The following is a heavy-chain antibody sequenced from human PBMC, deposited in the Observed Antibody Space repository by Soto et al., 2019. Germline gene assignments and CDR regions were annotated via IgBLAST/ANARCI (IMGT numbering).Heavy chain of an antibody. Sequence: EVQLVESGGGLGQPGGSLRLSCAASGFTFSTSWMDWVRQAPGTGLVWVSRIESDGRGTTYADSVKGRFTISRDNAKNTLYLQMNNLRAEDTAVYYCARDSMKGRFDPWGQGTLVTVSS. D-gene: IGHD2-8*01. J-gene: IGHJ5*02. CDR2: IESDGRGT. CDR1: GFTFSTSW. V-gene: IGHV3-74*01. CDR3: ARDSMKGRFDP.